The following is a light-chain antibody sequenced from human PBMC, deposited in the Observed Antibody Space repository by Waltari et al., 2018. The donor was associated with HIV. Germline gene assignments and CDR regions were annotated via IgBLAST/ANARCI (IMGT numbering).Light chain of an antibody. CDR2: DAS. J-gene: IGKJ3*01. V-gene: IGKV3-15*01. CDR1: QSVSSN. Sequence: EIVMTQSPATLSVSPGERATLSCRASQSVSSNLAWYQHKPGQAPRLLIYDASTRATGIPARFSGSRSGTDFTLTISSLQPEDCATYYCLQDGSYPLTFGPGTKVDV. CDR3: LQDGSYPLT.